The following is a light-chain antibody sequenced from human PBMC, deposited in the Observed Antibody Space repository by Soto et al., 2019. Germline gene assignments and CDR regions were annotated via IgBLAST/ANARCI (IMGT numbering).Light chain of an antibody. CDR1: QTVSSSY. Sequence: EMGWTQCPGTLSLSPGERATLSCRASQTVSSSYLAWYQQKPGQAPRLLIYGASSRATGIPERFSGSGSGTDFTLTISRLEPEDFAVYYCQQYGSPLTFGGGPKVDIK. CDR3: QQYGSPLT. CDR2: GAS. V-gene: IGKV3-20*01. J-gene: IGKJ4*01.